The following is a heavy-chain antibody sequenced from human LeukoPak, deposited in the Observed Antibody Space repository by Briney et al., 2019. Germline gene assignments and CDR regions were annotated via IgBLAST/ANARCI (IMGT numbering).Heavy chain of an antibody. V-gene: IGHV1-69*05. CDR2: IIPIFGTA. CDR1: GGTFSSYA. Sequence: SVKVSCKASGGTFSSYAISWVRQAPGQGLEWMGGIIPIFGTANYAQKFQGRVTITTDESTSTAYMELSSLRSEDTAVYYCARAHYYDSSGYYGYYYYTDVWGKGTTVTVSS. CDR3: ARAHYYDSSGYYGYYYYTDV. J-gene: IGHJ6*03. D-gene: IGHD3-22*01.